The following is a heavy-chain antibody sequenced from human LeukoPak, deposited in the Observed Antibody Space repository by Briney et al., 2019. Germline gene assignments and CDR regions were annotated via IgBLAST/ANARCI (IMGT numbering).Heavy chain of an antibody. CDR3: AKEKRNLRGTRDAFDI. J-gene: IGHJ3*02. CDR2: TYSDGTT. D-gene: IGHD1-7*01. Sequence: PGGSLRLSCAASGFTVSSNFMTWVRQAPGKGLEWVSVTYSDGTTYYADSAKGRFTISGDNSKNTLDLQMNSLRAEDTATYYCAKEKRNLRGTRDAFDIWGQGTMVTVSA. CDR1: GFTVSSNF. V-gene: IGHV3-53*01.